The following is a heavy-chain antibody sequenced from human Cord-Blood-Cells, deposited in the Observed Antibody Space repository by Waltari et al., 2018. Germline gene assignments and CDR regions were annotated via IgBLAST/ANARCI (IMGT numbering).Heavy chain of an antibody. CDR2: IKSDGRST. Sequence: EVQLVESGGGLVQPGGSLRLSCAASGFTFSSYWMHWVRQAPGKGLVWVSRIKSDGRSTSYADSVKGRSTISRDNAKNTLYLQMNSLRAEDTAVYYCARDPVSSSSLDYWGQGTLVTVSS. CDR1: GFTFSSYW. CDR3: ARDPVSSSSLDY. V-gene: IGHV3-74*01. J-gene: IGHJ4*02. D-gene: IGHD6-6*01.